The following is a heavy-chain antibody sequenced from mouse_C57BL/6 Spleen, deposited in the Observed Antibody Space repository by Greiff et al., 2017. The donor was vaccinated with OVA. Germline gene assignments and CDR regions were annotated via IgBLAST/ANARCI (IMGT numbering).Heavy chain of an antibody. CDR3: ARSGDDYDDDFDY. D-gene: IGHD2-4*01. J-gene: IGHJ2*01. Sequence: VQLQQPGAELVKPGASVKLSCKASGYTFTSYWMHWVKQRPGQGLEWIGMIHPNSGSTNYNEKFKSKATLTVDKPSSTAYMQLSSLTSEDSAVYYCARSGDDYDDDFDYWGQGTTLTVSS. CDR2: IHPNSGST. V-gene: IGHV1-64*01. CDR1: GYTFTSYW.